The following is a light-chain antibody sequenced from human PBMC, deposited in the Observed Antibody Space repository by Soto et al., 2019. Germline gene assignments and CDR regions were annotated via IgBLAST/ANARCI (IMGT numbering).Light chain of an antibody. V-gene: IGLV2-14*01. Sequence: QSVLTHPASVSGSPGQSITISCTGTISDVGGYNYVSWYQQHPGKAPKLMIYDVSNRPSGVSNRFSGSKSGNTASLTISGLQAEDEADYYCSSYTSSSTPVFGTGTKVTVL. J-gene: IGLJ1*01. CDR3: SSYTSSSTPV. CDR2: DVS. CDR1: ISDVGGYNY.